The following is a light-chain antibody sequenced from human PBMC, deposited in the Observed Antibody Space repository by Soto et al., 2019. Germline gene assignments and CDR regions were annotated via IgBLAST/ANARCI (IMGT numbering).Light chain of an antibody. CDR3: QQRSNWPPPLT. CDR2: DAS. Sequence: IGLKQSPAAVSLTTGERATLSCRARQSVSSYFASYHQHRGRAPRLLLFDASNRATGIPARLSGSGSGTAFSLPISSLVPEDFAVYYCQQRSNWPPPLTFGGRTK. J-gene: IGKJ4*01. CDR1: QSVSSY. V-gene: IGKV3-11*01.